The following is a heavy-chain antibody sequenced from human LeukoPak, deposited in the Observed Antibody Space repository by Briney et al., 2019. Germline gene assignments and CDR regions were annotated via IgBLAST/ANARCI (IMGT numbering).Heavy chain of an antibody. D-gene: IGHD3-10*01. CDR3: ARGLGSYYNIYFDY. V-gene: IGHV4-4*07. J-gene: IGHJ4*02. CDR2: IYTSGST. Sequence: SETLSLSCTVSGGSISSYYWSWIRQPAGKGLEWIGRIYTSGSTNYNPSLKSRVTMSVDTSKNQFSLKLSSVTAADTAVYYCARGLGSYYNIYFDYWGQGTLVTVSS. CDR1: GGSISSYY.